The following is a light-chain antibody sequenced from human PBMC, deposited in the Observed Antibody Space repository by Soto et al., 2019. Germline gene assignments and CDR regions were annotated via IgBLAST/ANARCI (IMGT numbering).Light chain of an antibody. J-gene: IGLJ3*02. V-gene: IGLV1-40*01. CDR1: SSDIGAGYR. Sequence: QSVPTQPPSVSGAPGQRVTISCTGSSSDIGAGYRVRWYQQVPGTAPKVLIYNNSNRPSGVPARLSGSKSGTSASLAISGLQAEDEADYYCQSYDTSLSAVVFGGGTKLTVL. CDR3: QSYDTSLSAVV. CDR2: NNS.